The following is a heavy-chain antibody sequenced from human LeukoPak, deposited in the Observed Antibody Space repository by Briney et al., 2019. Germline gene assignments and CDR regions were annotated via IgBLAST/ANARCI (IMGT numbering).Heavy chain of an antibody. CDR1: GYTFTSYG. D-gene: IGHD2-21*02. CDR2: ISAYNGNT. Sequence: ASVKVSCKASGYTFTSYGISWVRQAPGQGLEWMGWISAYNGNTNYAQKLQGRVTMTTDTSTSTAYMELRSLRSDDTAVYYCARGPEYCGGDCHLDYWGQGTLVTVSS. V-gene: IGHV1-18*01. J-gene: IGHJ4*02. CDR3: ARGPEYCGGDCHLDY.